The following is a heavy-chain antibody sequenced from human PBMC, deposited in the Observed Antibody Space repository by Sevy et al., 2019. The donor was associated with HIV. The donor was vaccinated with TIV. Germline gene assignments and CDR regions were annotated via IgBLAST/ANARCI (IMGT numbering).Heavy chain of an antibody. CDR1: GFTFSTYD. J-gene: IGHJ4*02. Sequence: GGSLRLSCAASGFTFSTYDLHWVRQAPGKGLEWVAVISYDGSNKYYADSVQGRFTISRDNSKNTLYLQMNSLRVEDTAVYYCATEPWNTYYFDYWGQGTLVTVSS. CDR3: ATEPWNTYYFDY. D-gene: IGHD1-1*01. CDR2: ISYDGSNK. V-gene: IGHV3-30-3*01.